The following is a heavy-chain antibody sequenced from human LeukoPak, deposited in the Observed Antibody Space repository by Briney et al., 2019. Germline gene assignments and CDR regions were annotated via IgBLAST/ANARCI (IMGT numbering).Heavy chain of an antibody. Sequence: SETLSLTCTVSGGSTNNYYWSWIRQPPGKGLEWIGYIDYSGRTKYNPSLKSRVTISVDTSKNQFSLKLSSVTAADTAVYYCARLRTSSHMGYGDYSRVDRFSGYYYYGMDVWGQGTTVTVSS. J-gene: IGHJ6*02. CDR2: IDYSGRT. D-gene: IGHD4-17*01. V-gene: IGHV4-59*08. CDR3: ARLRTSSHMGYGDYSRVDRFSGYYYYGMDV. CDR1: GGSTNNYY.